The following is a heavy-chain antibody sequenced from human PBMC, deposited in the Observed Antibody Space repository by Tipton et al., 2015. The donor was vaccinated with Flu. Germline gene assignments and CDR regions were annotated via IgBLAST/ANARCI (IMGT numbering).Heavy chain of an antibody. J-gene: IGHJ4*02. CDR3: ARSSYSGSYGGGYFGY. D-gene: IGHD1-26*01. CDR2: IYYSGST. CDR1: GGSISSSNYY. Sequence: TLSLTCTVSGGSISSSNYYWGWIRQPPGKGLEWIGSIYYSGSTYYNPSLKSRVTISVDTSKNQFSLKLSSVTAADTAVYYCARSSYSGSYGGGYFGYWGQGTLVTVSS. V-gene: IGHV4-39*07.